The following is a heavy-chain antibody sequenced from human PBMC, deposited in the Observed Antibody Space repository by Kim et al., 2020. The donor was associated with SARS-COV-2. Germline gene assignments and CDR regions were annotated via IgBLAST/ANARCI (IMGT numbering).Heavy chain of an antibody. D-gene: IGHD3-16*01. J-gene: IGHJ4*02. CDR2: IIPIFGTA. Sequence: SVKVSCKASGGTFSSYAISWVRQAPGQGLEWMGGIIPIFGTANYAQKFQGRVTITADESTSTAYMELSSLRSEDTAVYYCARGGHYDYVWGSYTHLCYYWGQGTLVTVSS. V-gene: IGHV1-69*13. CDR1: GGTFSSYA. CDR3: ARGGHYDYVWGSYTHLCYY.